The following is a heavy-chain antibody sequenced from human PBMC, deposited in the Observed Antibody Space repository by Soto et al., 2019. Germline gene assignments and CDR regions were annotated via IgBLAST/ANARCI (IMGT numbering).Heavy chain of an antibody. CDR3: ARDGYDGSGSPYPAY. Sequence: LSLTCSVSGGSMSEYFWSWIRQSPGKGLEWIGYIYYLGSTDYNPSLKSRVTISVDTSKGQFSLRLTSVTAADTAVYYCARDGYDGSGSPYPAYWGPGTQVTVSS. CDR1: GGSMSEYF. J-gene: IGHJ4*02. D-gene: IGHD3-10*01. CDR2: IYYLGST. V-gene: IGHV4-59*01.